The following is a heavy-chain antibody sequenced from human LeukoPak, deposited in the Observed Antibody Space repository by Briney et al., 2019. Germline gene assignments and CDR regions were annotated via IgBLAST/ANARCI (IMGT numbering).Heavy chain of an antibody. CDR2: INPNSGGT. V-gene: IGHV1-2*04. J-gene: IGHJ5*02. Sequence: ASVKVSCKASGYTFTGYYMHWVRQAPGQGLEWMGWINPNSGGTNYAQKFQGWVTMTRDTSISTAYMELSRLGSDDTAVYYCARGEDIVVVPAGTFDPWGQGTLVTVSS. D-gene: IGHD2-2*01. CDR3: ARGEDIVVVPAGTFDP. CDR1: GYTFTGYY.